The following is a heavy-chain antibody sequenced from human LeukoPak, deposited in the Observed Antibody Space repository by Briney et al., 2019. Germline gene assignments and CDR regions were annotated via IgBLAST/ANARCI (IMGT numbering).Heavy chain of an antibody. Sequence: GGSLRLSCAASGFTFSDYYMSWIRQAPGKGLEWVSYISSSGSTIYYADSVKDRFTISRDNAKNPLYLQMNSLRAEDTAVYYCARDSAAKYYDFWSGYYNEYFQHWGQGTLVTVSS. CDR2: ISSSGSTI. CDR3: ARDSAAKYYDFWSGYYNEYFQH. CDR1: GFTFSDYY. J-gene: IGHJ1*01. D-gene: IGHD3-3*01. V-gene: IGHV3-11*04.